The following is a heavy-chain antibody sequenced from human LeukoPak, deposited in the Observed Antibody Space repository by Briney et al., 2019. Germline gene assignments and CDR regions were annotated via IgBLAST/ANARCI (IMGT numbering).Heavy chain of an antibody. J-gene: IGHJ5*02. D-gene: IGHD1-26*01. Sequence: ASVKVSCKASGYTFTGYYMHWVRQAPGQGLEWMGWINPNSGGTNYAQKFQGRVTMTEDTSTDTAYMELSSLRSEDTAVYYCATDSVSGSYSFDPWGQGTLVTVSS. CDR2: INPNSGGT. CDR1: GYTFTGYY. CDR3: ATDSVSGSYSFDP. V-gene: IGHV1-2*02.